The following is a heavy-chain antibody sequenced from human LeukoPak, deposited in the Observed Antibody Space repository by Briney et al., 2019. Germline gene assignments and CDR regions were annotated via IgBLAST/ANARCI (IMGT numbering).Heavy chain of an antibody. CDR3: ARAVVPAAPLDY. V-gene: IGHV3-43*01. CDR2: IIWDSSSA. CDR1: GFTFDIYT. D-gene: IGHD2-2*01. Sequence: GGSLRLSCEASGFTFDIYTMHWVRQAPGKGLEWVSLIIWDSSSAYYADSVEGRLTISRDNAKNSLYLQMNSLRAEDTAVYYCARAVVPAAPLDYWGQGTLVTVSS. J-gene: IGHJ4*02.